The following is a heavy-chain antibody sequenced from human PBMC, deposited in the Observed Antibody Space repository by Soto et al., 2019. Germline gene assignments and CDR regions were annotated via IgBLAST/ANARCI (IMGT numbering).Heavy chain of an antibody. V-gene: IGHV3-33*01. CDR2: IWYDGSNK. CDR3: ARVGAAAGMDYYYYGMDV. Sequence: QVQLVESGGGVVQPGRSLRLSCAASGFTFSSYGMHWVRQAPGKGLEWVAVIWYDGSNKYYADSVKGRFTISRDNSKNRLYLQMSSLRAEDTAVYYCARVGAAAGMDYYYYGMDVWGQGTTVTVSS. D-gene: IGHD6-13*01. J-gene: IGHJ6*02. CDR1: GFTFSSYG.